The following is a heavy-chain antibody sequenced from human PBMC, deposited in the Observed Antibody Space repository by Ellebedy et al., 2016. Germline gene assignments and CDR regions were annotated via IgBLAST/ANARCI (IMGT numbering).Heavy chain of an antibody. CDR1: GGTFSSYA. J-gene: IGHJ4*02. D-gene: IGHD6-13*01. V-gene: IGHV1-3*01. CDR3: ARDLIIAAAGYNFDY. CDR2: INAGNDNT. Sequence: ASVKVSCXASGGTFSSYAISWVRQATRQRLEWMEWINAGNDNTKYSQKFQGRLTITRDTSTSTAYMELSSLRSEDTAVYYCARDLIIAAAGYNFDYWGQGTLVTVSS.